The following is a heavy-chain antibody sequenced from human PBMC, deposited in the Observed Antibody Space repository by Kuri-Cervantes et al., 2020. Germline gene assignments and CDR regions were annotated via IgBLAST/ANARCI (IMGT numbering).Heavy chain of an antibody. CDR2: ISYDGSNK. V-gene: IGHV3-30-3*01. Sequence: GESLKISCAASGFTFSSYWMHWVRQAPGKGLEWVAVISYDGSNKYYADSVKGRFTISRDNSKNTLYLQMNSLRAEDTAVYYCARAGPGGYSYGTHLSDYWGQGTLVTVSS. CDR3: ARAGPGGYSYGTHLSDY. CDR1: GFTFSSYW. D-gene: IGHD5-18*01. J-gene: IGHJ4*02.